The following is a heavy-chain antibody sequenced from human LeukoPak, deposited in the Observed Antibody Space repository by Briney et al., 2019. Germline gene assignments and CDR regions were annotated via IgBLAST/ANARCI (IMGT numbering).Heavy chain of an antibody. CDR3: ARDWTGTTGNYYGMDV. Sequence: PSETLSLTCTVSGGSISSIIYYWSWIRQPPGKGLEWIGYIYYSGSTNYNPSLKSRVTISVDTSKNQFSLKLSSVTAADTAVYYCARDWTGTTGNYYGMDVWGQGTTVTVSS. J-gene: IGHJ6*02. D-gene: IGHD1-7*01. V-gene: IGHV4-61*01. CDR1: GGSISSIIYY. CDR2: IYYSGST.